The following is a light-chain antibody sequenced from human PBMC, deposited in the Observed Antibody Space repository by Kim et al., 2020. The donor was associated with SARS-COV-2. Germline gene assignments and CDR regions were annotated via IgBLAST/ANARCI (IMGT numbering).Light chain of an antibody. Sequence: QSVVTQPASVSGSPGQSITISCTGTSSDIGGFDYVSWYQQHPGKAPKAMIYDVSKRPSGVSNRFSGSKSGNTASLTISGLQAEDEAHYFCSSSTSTSTLVFGGGTKLTVL. CDR1: SSDIGGFDY. J-gene: IGLJ2*01. CDR2: DVS. CDR3: SSSTSTSTLV. V-gene: IGLV2-14*01.